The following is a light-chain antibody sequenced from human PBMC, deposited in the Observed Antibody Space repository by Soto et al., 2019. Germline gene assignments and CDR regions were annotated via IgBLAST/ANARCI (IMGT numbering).Light chain of an antibody. CDR3: SSYTSSSTPLYV. V-gene: IGLV2-14*01. CDR1: SSDVGGYNY. J-gene: IGLJ1*01. CDR2: EVS. Sequence: QSALTQPASVSGSPGQSITISCTGTSSDVGGYNYVSWYQQHPGKAPKLMIYEVSNRPSGVSNRFSGSKSGNTASLTISRLLAEDEADYYCSSYTSSSTPLYVFGTGTKLTVL.